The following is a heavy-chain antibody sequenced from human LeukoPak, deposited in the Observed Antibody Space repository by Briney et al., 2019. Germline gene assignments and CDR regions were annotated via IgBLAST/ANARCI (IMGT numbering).Heavy chain of an antibody. D-gene: IGHD3-3*01. Sequence: KPSETLSLTCTVSGVSITTYYWSWIRQPPGKGLEWIGYIYHSGSTNYNPSLKSRVTISVDTSKNQFSLKLSSVTAADTAVYYCARESGDFWSSYSLDYWGQGTLVTVSS. J-gene: IGHJ4*02. CDR2: IYHSGST. CDR1: GVSITTYY. CDR3: ARESGDFWSSYSLDY. V-gene: IGHV4-59*01.